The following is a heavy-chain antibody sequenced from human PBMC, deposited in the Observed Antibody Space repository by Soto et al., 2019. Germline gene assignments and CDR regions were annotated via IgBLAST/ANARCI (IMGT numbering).Heavy chain of an antibody. CDR3: ARDWYSSSWSRDYGMDV. J-gene: IGHJ6*02. CDR2: ISSSGSTI. V-gene: IGHV3-48*03. Sequence: GGSLRLSCAASGFTFSSYEMNWVRQAPGKGLEWVSYISSSGSTIYYADSVKGRFTISRDNAKNSLYLQMNSLRAEDTAVYYCARDWYSSSWSRDYGMDVWGQGTTVPVSS. D-gene: IGHD6-13*01. CDR1: GFTFSSYE.